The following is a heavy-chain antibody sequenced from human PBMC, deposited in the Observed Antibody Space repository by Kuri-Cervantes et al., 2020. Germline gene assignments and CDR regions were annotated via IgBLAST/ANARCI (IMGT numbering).Heavy chain of an antibody. D-gene: IGHD1-26*01. CDR3: ARDSGSYPDY. CDR1: GFTFSSYA. CDR2: ISYDGSDK. Sequence: GGSLRLSCAASGFTFSSYAMHWVRQAPGKGLEWVALISYDGSDKYYADSVKGRFTISRDNSKNTLYLQMNSLRAEDTAVYYCARDSGSYPDYWGQGTLVTVSS. J-gene: IGHJ4*02. V-gene: IGHV3-30-3*01.